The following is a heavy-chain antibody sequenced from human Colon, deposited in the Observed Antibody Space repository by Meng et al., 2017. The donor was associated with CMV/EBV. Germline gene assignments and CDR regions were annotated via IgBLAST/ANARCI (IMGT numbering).Heavy chain of an antibody. J-gene: IGHJ4*02. Sequence: GESLKISCAASGFTFSNYWMNWVRQAPGKGLEWVANIKQDGTEKYYVDSVKGRFTISRDNTQNSLYLQMSSLRVEDTAMYYCMTPTGSSDYWGQGTLVTVSS. CDR1: GFTFSNYW. CDR2: IKQDGTEK. D-gene: IGHD6-6*01. V-gene: IGHV3-7*01. CDR3: MTPTGSSDY.